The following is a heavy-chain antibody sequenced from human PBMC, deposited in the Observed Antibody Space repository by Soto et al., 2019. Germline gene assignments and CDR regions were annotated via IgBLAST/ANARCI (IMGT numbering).Heavy chain of an antibody. CDR1: GGTFSRYA. CDR3: ARGIFGVVGPHYYYYGRDV. Sequence: ASVKVSCKASGGTFSRYAISWVRQAPGQGLEWMGGIIPIFGTANYAQKFQGRVTITADKSTSTAYMELSSLRSEDTAVYYCARGIFGVVGPHYYYYGRDVWGQGTTGTVS. D-gene: IGHD3-3*01. CDR2: IIPIFGTA. J-gene: IGHJ6*02. V-gene: IGHV1-69*06.